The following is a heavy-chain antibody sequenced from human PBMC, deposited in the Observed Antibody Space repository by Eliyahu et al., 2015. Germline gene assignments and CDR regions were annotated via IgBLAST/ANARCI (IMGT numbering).Heavy chain of an antibody. J-gene: IGHJ2*01. D-gene: IGHD3-3*01. CDR3: VRNHNYDFWGDNYWYFDL. Sequence: QVQLQESGPGLVKPSETLSLTCTVSGGSXTNYYWSWXRQPPGKGLEWIGHIYYSGSTNYNPSLMSRVTISVDTSKNQFSLKLSSVTAADTAVYYCVRNHNYDFWGDNYWYFDLWGRGTLVTVSS. CDR1: GGSXTNYY. CDR2: IYYSGST. V-gene: IGHV4-59*08.